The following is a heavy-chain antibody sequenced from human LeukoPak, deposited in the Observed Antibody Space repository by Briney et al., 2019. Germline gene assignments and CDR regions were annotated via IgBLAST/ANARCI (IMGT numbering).Heavy chain of an antibody. CDR3: ARESSDSSGYARTELYNWFDP. D-gene: IGHD3-22*01. CDR1: GYTFTGYY. Sequence: ASVKVSCKASGYTFTGYYMHWVRQAPGQGLEWMGWINPNGGGTNYAQKFQGRVTMTRDTSISTAYMELSRLRSDDTAVYYCARESSDSSGYARTELYNWFDPWGQGTLVTVSS. CDR2: INPNGGGT. J-gene: IGHJ5*02. V-gene: IGHV1-2*02.